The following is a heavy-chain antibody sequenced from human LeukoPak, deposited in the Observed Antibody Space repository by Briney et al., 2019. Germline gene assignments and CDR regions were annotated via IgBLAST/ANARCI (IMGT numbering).Heavy chain of an antibody. CDR1: GFTFSSYA. D-gene: IGHD6-19*01. Sequence: GGSLRLSCAASGFTFSSYAMHWVRQAPGKGLEYVSAISSNGGSTYYANSVKGRFTISRDNSKNTLYLQMGSLRAEDTAVYYCARDLAQWLVSRPLDYWGQGTLVTVSS. J-gene: IGHJ4*02. CDR2: ISSNGGST. V-gene: IGHV3-64*01. CDR3: ARDLAQWLVSRPLDY.